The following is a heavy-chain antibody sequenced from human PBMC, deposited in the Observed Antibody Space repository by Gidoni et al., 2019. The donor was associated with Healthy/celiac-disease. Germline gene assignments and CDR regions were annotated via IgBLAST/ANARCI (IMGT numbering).Heavy chain of an antibody. V-gene: IGHV4-31*03. J-gene: IGHJ4*02. Sequence: QVPLPESGPGLLQPSQTLSLTCTVSGGSISSGGYYWRWIRQHPGKGLEWIGYIYYSGSTYYNPSLKSRVTIAVDTSKNQFSLKRSSVTAADTAVYYCASGYYFDYWGQGTLVTVSS. CDR2: IYYSGST. CDR1: GGSISSGGYY. CDR3: ASGYYFDY.